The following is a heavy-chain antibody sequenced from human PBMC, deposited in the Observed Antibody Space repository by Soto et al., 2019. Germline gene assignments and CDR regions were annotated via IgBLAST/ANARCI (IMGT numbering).Heavy chain of an antibody. J-gene: IGHJ4*02. Sequence: QVQLVQPGAEVKKPGASVKVSCKASGYTFTSYDINWVRQATGHGLEWMGWMNPNSGNTGYVQKVGGRVTMTRHTSRSTVYMELSSLRSEDTAAYYCAREGTYFCDYGGQGTLVTVSS. V-gene: IGHV1-8*01. D-gene: IGHD3-3*01. CDR1: GYTFTSYD. CDR2: MNPNSGNT. CDR3: AREGTYFCDY.